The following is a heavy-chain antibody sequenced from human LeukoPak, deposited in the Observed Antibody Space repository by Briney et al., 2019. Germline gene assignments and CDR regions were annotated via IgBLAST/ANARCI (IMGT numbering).Heavy chain of an antibody. CDR2: ISSSETT. J-gene: IGHJ5*02. CDR3: ARGYCSDERCPVFPS. CDR1: GGSVTSYY. D-gene: IGHD2-15*01. V-gene: IGHV4-59*02. Sequence: SETLSLTCSVSGGSVTSYYWNWVRQTPGKGLEWIGYISSSETTDYGPSFKSRVTMSLDTSKNQFSLKLSSVTAADTSVYYCARGYCSDERCPVFPSWGQGTLVTVSS.